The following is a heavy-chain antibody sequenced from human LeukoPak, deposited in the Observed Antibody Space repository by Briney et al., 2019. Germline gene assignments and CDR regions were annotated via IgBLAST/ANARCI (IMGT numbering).Heavy chain of an antibody. CDR3: ARDRTVVVVAATPPTGFDP. CDR1: GGSFSGYY. D-gene: IGHD2-15*01. J-gene: IGHJ5*02. Sequence: PSETLSLTCAVYGGSFSGYYWSWIRQPPGKGLEWIGEINHSGSTNYNPSLKSRVTISVDTSKNQFSLKLSSVTATDTAVYYCARDRTVVVVAATPPTGFDPWGQGTLVTVSS. CDR2: INHSGST. V-gene: IGHV4-34*01.